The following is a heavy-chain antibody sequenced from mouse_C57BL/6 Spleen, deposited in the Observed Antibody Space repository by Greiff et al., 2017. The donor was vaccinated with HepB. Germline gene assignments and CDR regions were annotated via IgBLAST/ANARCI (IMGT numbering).Heavy chain of an antibody. CDR1: GYTFTSYW. Sequence: QVQLQQSGAELVKPGASVKLSCKASGYTFTSYWMHWVKQRPGQGLEWIGMIHPNSGSTNYNEKFKSKATLTVDKSSSTAYMQLSSLTSEDSAVYYCASIYYDYDEGFAYWGQGTLVTVSA. J-gene: IGHJ3*01. CDR3: ASIYYDYDEGFAY. CDR2: IHPNSGST. V-gene: IGHV1-64*01. D-gene: IGHD2-4*01.